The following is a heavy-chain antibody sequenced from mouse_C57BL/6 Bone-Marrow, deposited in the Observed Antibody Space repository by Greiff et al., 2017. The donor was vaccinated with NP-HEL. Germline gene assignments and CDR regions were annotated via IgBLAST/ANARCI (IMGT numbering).Heavy chain of an antibody. V-gene: IGHV1-82*01. CDR1: GYAFSSSW. D-gene: IGHD1-1*01. CDR2: IYPGDGDT. J-gene: IGHJ3*01. Sequence: QVQLKQSGPELVKPGASVKISCKASGYAFSSSWMNWVKQRPGKGLEWIGRIYPGDGDTNYNGKFKGKATLTADKSSSTAYMQLSSLTSEDSAVYFCARGGNYGSSAWFADWGQGTLVTVAA. CDR3: ARGGNYGSSAWFAD.